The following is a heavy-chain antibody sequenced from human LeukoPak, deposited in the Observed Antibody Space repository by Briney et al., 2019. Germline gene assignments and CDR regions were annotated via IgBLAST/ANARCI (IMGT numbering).Heavy chain of an antibody. CDR3: ARVGRSRGALPNFYYYMEL. V-gene: IGHV1-69*05. CDR1: GDIFNSNS. Sequence: ASVKVSCKASGDIFNSNSVSWVRQAPGQGLEWMGGIIPMFGSTNYAQKFEGRVTITTDQSTTTVYMELTSLTSEDTAVYYCARVGRSRGALPNFYYYMELWGKGPTVTVFS. CDR2: IIPMFGST. D-gene: IGHD1-14*01. J-gene: IGHJ6*03.